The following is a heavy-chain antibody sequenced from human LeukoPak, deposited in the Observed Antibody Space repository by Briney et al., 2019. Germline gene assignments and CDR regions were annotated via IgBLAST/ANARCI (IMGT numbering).Heavy chain of an antibody. D-gene: IGHD5-18*01. CDR1: GYTFTSYY. CDR3: ARGGYDYGFDY. Sequence: ASVKVSCNASGYTFTSYYIHRVRQAPGQGLEWMGIINPSGGTTTYAQKFQGRVTMTRDTATSTVYMELSSLRSEDTAVYYCARGGYDYGFDYWGQGTLVTVSS. CDR2: INPSGGTT. J-gene: IGHJ4*02. V-gene: IGHV1-46*01.